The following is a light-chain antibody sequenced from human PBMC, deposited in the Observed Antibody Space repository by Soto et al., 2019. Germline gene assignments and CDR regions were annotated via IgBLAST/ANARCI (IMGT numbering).Light chain of an antibody. V-gene: IGKV3-15*01. J-gene: IGKJ1*01. CDR2: GAS. Sequence: EIVMTQSPATLSVSPGERATFSCRASQSVSSNLARYQQKPGQAPRLLIYGASIRATGIPARFSGSGSGTEFTLTISSLQSEDFAVYYCQHYNNWPPWTFGQGTKVDIK. CDR1: QSVSSN. CDR3: QHYNNWPPWT.